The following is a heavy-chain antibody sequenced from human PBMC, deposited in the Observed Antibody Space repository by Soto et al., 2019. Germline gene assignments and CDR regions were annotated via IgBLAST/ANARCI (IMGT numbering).Heavy chain of an antibody. Sequence: GESLKISCXGSGYSFTSYWIGWVRQMPGKGLEWMGIIYPGDSGTRYSPSFQGQVTISADKSISTAYLQWSSLKASDTAMYYCARRRSSSWQRVFDYWGQGTLVTVSS. J-gene: IGHJ4*02. D-gene: IGHD6-13*01. CDR3: ARRRSSSWQRVFDY. CDR2: IYPGDSGT. CDR1: GYSFTSYW. V-gene: IGHV5-51*01.